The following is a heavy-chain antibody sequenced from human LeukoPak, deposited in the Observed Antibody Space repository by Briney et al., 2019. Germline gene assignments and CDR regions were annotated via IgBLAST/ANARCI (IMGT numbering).Heavy chain of an antibody. Sequence: GGSLRLSCAPSVFTFTNALMSCVSHAPQRRLECVCRIKKKGDDGTIDYAAPVKGRLYISRDDSKNTLYLQMNGRKSEDTAVYYCTAGTGRSVFDYWGEGTLVTVPS. V-gene: IGHV3-15*01. J-gene: IGHJ4*02. CDR3: TAGTGRSVFDY. CDR1: VFTFTNAL. CDR2: IKKKGDDGTI. D-gene: IGHD3/OR15-3a*01.